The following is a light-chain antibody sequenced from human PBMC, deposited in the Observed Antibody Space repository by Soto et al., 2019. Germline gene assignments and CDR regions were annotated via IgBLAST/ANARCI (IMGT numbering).Light chain of an antibody. CDR3: LHYGHSQET. CDR2: DAS. Sequence: EIVLTQSPATLSLSPGERATLYCRASQSVSSYLAWYQQKPGQAPRLLIYDASNRATGIPARFSGSGSGTDFTLTISSLEPEDFAVYYCLHYGHSQETFGQGTKVDIK. CDR1: QSVSSY. J-gene: IGKJ1*01. V-gene: IGKV3-11*01.